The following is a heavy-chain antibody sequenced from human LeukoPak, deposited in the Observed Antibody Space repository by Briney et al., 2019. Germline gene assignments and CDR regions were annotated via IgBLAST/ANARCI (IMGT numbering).Heavy chain of an antibody. CDR3: ASPTLITGNTADWDDGFDI. V-gene: IGHV1-18*04. CDR2: IGAYTGNI. Sequence: GASVKVSCKASGYIFTDYYVHWVRQAPGQGLEWMGWIGAYTGNINYAQKFQGRITMTTDTSTNIAYMELRSLRSDDTAMYYCASPTLITGNTADWDDGFDIWGQGTMVSVSS. J-gene: IGHJ3*02. CDR1: GYIFTDYY. D-gene: IGHD1-7*01.